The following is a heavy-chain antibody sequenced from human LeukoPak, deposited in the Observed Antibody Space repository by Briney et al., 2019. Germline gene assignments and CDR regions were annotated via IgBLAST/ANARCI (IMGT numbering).Heavy chain of an antibody. D-gene: IGHD1-26*01. CDR3: AKAIVGAAFDY. Sequence: GGPLRLSCAASGFTFSSYGMHWVGKAPGKGLGWVAVISYDGSNKYYADSVKGRFTISRDNSKNTLYLQMNSLRAEDTAVYYCAKAIVGAAFDYWGQGTLVTVSS. J-gene: IGHJ4*02. CDR1: GFTFSSYG. CDR2: ISYDGSNK. V-gene: IGHV3-30*18.